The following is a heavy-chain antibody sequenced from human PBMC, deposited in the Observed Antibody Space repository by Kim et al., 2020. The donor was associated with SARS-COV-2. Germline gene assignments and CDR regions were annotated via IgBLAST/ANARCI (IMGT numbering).Heavy chain of an antibody. J-gene: IGHJ3*02. V-gene: IGHV3-23*03. CDR2: IYSGGSST. D-gene: IGHD6-25*01. CDR3: AFQGLRTGAFDI. CDR1: GFTFSSYA. Sequence: GGSLRLSCAASGFTFSSYAMSWVRQAPGKGLEWVSVIYSGGSSTYYADSVKGRFTISRDNSKNTLYLQMNSLRAEDTAVYYCAFQGLRTGAFDIWGQGTMVTVSS.